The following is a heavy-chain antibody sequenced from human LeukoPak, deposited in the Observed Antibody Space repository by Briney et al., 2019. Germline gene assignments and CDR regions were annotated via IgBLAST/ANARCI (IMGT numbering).Heavy chain of an antibody. D-gene: IGHD3-16*01. Sequence: QTLPLTCAISGDSVSSNSADWNCLRHSPSRGLEGLGKTYYRSKWFNEYALAVESRITINPHTPTNHLSVQLNSLTPEHTAVYYCASSVNWGCLDYWGEGAQLTASS. CDR2: TYYRSKWFN. CDR3: ASSVNWGCLDY. J-gene: IGHJ4*02. V-gene: IGHV6-1*01. CDR1: GDSVSSNSAD.